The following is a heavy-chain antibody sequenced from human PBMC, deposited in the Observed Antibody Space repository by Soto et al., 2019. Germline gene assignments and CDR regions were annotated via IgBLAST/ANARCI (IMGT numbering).Heavy chain of an antibody. V-gene: IGHV4-61*01. D-gene: IGHD7-27*01. CDR1: GGSVSSGSYY. Sequence: QVQLQESGPGLVKPSETLSLTCTVSGGSVSSGSYYWSWIRQPPGKGLECVGYIYYSGSTNYNPSLKSRVPIPVDTAKDPFPLKVSSVAAGAPAVDFCARITNRWGLVSYFDYWGQGTLVTVSS. CDR3: ARITNRWGLVSYFDY. J-gene: IGHJ4*02. CDR2: IYYSGST.